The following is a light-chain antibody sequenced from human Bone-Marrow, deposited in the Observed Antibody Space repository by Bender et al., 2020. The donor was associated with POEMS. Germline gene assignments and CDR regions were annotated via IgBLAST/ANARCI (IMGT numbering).Light chain of an antibody. J-gene: IGLJ3*02. Sequence: QSALTQPASVSGSPGQSVTISCTGTSSDVGTYNLVSWYQQHPGKAPRLIIFEVNKRPSGVSDRFSGSKSGNTASLTITGLQAEDEADYYCSSHTSSSTWVFGGGTKLTVL. CDR3: SSHTSSSTWV. CDR2: EVN. CDR1: SSDVGTYNL. V-gene: IGLV2-14*02.